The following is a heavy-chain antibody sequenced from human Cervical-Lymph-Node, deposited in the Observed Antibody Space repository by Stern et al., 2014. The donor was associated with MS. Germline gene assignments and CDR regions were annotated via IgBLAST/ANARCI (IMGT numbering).Heavy chain of an antibody. CDR2: INRDSTIT. V-gene: IGHV3-74*02. J-gene: IGHJ4*02. CDR1: GFTFRDYW. Sequence: EVQLVESGGGLVQPGGSLRLSCVASGFTFRDYWMHWVRQTPGTGGGWVARINRDSTITNHAASVRRRFTIPRDNARNTLYLQMNSLRAEDTAVYYCTKDTYGPEDYWGQGTSVTVSS. CDR3: TKDTYGPEDY. D-gene: IGHD3-10*01.